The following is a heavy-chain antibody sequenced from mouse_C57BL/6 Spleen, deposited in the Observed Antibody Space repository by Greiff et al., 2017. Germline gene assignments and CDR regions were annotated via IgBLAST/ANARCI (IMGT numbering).Heavy chain of an antibody. CDR2: INPNNGGT. Sequence: VQLQQSGPELVKPGASVKIPCKASGYTFTDYNMDWVKPSHGKSLEWIGDINPNNGGTIYNEKFKGKATLTVDKSSSPTYMELLSLTSEDTSVYYCARSGFSNWYFDVWGTGTTVTVSS. J-gene: IGHJ1*03. D-gene: IGHD3-1*01. V-gene: IGHV1-18*01. CDR3: ARSGFSNWYFDV. CDR1: GYTFTDYN.